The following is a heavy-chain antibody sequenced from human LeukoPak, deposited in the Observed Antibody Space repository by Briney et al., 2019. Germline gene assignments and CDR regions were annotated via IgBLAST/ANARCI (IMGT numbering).Heavy chain of an antibody. D-gene: IGHD6-19*01. V-gene: IGHV4-59*01. CDR2: IYYSGSR. J-gene: IGHJ6*02. Sequence: SETLSLTCTVSGGSISSYYWSWIRQPPGKGLEWVGHIYYSGSRHYTPFLKSRVTISVDTSKNQFSLKLSSVTAADTAVYYCASGGWYGVAGMDVWGQGTTVTVSS. CDR1: GGSISSYY. CDR3: ASGGWYGVAGMDV.